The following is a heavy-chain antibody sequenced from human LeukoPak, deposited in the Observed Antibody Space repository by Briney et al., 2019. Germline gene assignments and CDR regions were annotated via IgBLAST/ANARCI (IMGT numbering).Heavy chain of an antibody. J-gene: IGHJ3*02. V-gene: IGHV4-39*02. CDR1: GGSISSSSYY. CDR3: ARDDSGWLASGFAFDI. D-gene: IGHD3-10*01. CDR2: IYYSGST. Sequence: SETLSLTCTVSGGSISSSSYYWGWIRQPPGKGLEWIGSIYYSGSTYYNPSLKSRVTISVDTSKNQFSLKLSSVTAADTAVYYCARDDSGWLASGFAFDIWGQGTMVTVSS.